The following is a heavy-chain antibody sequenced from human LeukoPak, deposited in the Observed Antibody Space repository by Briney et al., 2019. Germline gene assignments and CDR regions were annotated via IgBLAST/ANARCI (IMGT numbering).Heavy chain of an antibody. J-gene: IGHJ5*02. D-gene: IGHD3-3*01. V-gene: IGHV1-2*02. CDR3: ARDNAHDFWRGYSVRWFDP. Sequence: ASVKVSCKASGYPFIGYYLHWVRQAPGQGLEWMGWINPNSGGTNYTQKFQGRATMTSDRSISTAYMELSGLRSDDTAVYFCARDNAHDFWRGYSVRWFDPWGQGTLVTVSS. CDR1: GYPFIGYY. CDR2: INPNSGGT.